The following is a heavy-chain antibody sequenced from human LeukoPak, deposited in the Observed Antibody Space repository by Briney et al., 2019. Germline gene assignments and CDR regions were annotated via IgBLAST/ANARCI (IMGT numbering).Heavy chain of an antibody. V-gene: IGHV3-9*01. CDR3: ARGENGSFDR. J-gene: IGHJ4*02. Sequence: GRSLRLSCAASGFTFDDYAMHWVRQAPGKGLEWVSGISWNSGSIGYADSVKGRFIISRDNAMNSVYMEMNDLTAEDTAFYYCARGENGSFDRWGQGTLVIVSS. D-gene: IGHD5-24*01. CDR2: ISWNSGSI. CDR1: GFTFDDYA.